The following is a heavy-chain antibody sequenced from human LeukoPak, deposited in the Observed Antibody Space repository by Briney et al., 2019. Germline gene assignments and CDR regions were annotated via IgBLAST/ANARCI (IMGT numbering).Heavy chain of an antibody. CDR1: GGTFSSYA. J-gene: IGHJ4*02. CDR3: ARGNYYGGNGFDY. CDR2: IIPIFGTA. Sequence: ASVKVSCKASGGTFSSYAISWVRQTPGQGLEWMGGIIPIFGTANYAQKFQGRVTITADESTSTAYMELSSLRSEDTAVYYCARGNYYGGNGFDYWGQGTLVTVSS. D-gene: IGHD4-23*01. V-gene: IGHV1-69*13.